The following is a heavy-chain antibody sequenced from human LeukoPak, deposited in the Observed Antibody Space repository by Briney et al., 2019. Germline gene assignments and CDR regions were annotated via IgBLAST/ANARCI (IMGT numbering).Heavy chain of an antibody. CDR3: AGERGSYGVDAFDI. J-gene: IGHJ3*02. CDR2: ISAYNGNT. D-gene: IGHD1-26*01. Sequence: ASVKVSCKASGYTFTSYGISWVRQAPGQGLEWMGWISAYNGNTNYAQKLQGRVTMTTDTSKNQFSLKLSSVTAADTAVYYCAGERGSYGVDAFDIWGQGTMVTVSS. V-gene: IGHV1-18*01. CDR1: GYTFTSYG.